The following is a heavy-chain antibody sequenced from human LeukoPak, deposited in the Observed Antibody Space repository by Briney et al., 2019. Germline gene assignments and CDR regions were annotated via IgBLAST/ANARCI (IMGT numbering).Heavy chain of an antibody. CDR1: GFMFSSNW. Sequence: GGSLRLACAASGFMFSSNWMSWVRLAPGKGLEWVANIKEDGTETYYVDSVKGRFTISRDNAKNSLYLQMNSLRVEDTAVYYCAKEGRSLQTYWGQGTLVTVSS. CDR2: IKEDGTET. D-gene: IGHD5-24*01. V-gene: IGHV3-7*03. J-gene: IGHJ4*02. CDR3: AKEGRSLQTY.